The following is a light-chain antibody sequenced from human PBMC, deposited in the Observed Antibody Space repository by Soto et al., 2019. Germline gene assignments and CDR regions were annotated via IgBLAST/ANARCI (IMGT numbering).Light chain of an antibody. Sequence: QSALTQPRSVSGSPGQSVTISCTGTSSDVGGYNYVSWYQQHPGKAPKFMIYDVSQRPSGVPDRFSGSKSGNTASLTISGLQAADEADYYCSLYTSENAYVFGTGTKLTVL. CDR3: SLYTSENAYV. CDR2: DVS. V-gene: IGLV2-11*01. J-gene: IGLJ1*01. CDR1: SSDVGGYNY.